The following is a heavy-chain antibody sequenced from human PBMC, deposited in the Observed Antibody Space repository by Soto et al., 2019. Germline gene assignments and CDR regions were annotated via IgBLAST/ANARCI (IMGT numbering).Heavy chain of an antibody. CDR2: IYPGDSDT. J-gene: IGHJ4*02. V-gene: IGHV5-51*01. CDR1: GYSFTSYW. D-gene: IGHD2-21*02. Sequence: PGESLKISCKGSGYSFTSYWIGWVRQMPGKGLEWMGIIYPGDSDTRYSPSFQGQVPISADKSISTAYLQWSSLKASDTAMYYCARPPHYCGGDCYFDYWGQGTLVTVSS. CDR3: ARPPHYCGGDCYFDY.